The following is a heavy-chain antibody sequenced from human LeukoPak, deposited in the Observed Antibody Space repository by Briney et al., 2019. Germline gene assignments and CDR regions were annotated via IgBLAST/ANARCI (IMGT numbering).Heavy chain of an antibody. CDR2: ISSSSSTI. D-gene: IGHD6-19*01. J-gene: IGHJ4*02. Sequence: GGSLRLSCAASGFTFSSYSMNWVRQAPGKGLEWVSYISSSSSTIYYADSVKGRFTISRDNAKNSLYLQMNSLRAEDTAVYYCARDGLGSSGWLNYFDYWGQGTLVTVSS. V-gene: IGHV3-48*01. CDR1: GFTFSSYS. CDR3: ARDGLGSSGWLNYFDY.